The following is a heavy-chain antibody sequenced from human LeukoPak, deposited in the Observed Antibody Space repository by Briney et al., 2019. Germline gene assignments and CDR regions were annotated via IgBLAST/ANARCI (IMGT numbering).Heavy chain of an antibody. Sequence: SETLSLTCTVSGGSISSGGYYWSWIRQPPGKGLEWIGYIYHSGSTYYNPSLKSRVTISVDRSKNQFSLKLSSVTAADTAVYYCARDHGASYYDFWSGYYPDAFDIWGQGTMVTVSS. D-gene: IGHD3-3*01. V-gene: IGHV4-30-2*01. J-gene: IGHJ3*02. CDR3: ARDHGASYYDFWSGYYPDAFDI. CDR2: IYHSGST. CDR1: GGSISSGGYY.